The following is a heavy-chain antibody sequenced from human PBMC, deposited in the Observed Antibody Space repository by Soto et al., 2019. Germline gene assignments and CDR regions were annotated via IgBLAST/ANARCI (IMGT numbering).Heavy chain of an antibody. CDR2: ISYDGSNK. J-gene: IGHJ5*02. D-gene: IGHD5-18*01. V-gene: IGHV3-30*18. CDR1: GFTFSSYG. CDR3: AKDPRYSGVRWFDP. Sequence: QVQLVESGGGVVQPGRSLRPSCAASGFTFSSYGMHWVRQAPGKGLEWVAVISYDGSNKYYADSVKGRFTISRDNSKNTLYLQMNSLRAEDTAVYYCAKDPRYSGVRWFDPWGQGTLVTVSS.